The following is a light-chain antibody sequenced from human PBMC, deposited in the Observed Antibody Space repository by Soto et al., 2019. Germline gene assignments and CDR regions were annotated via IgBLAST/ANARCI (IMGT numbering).Light chain of an antibody. CDR3: QQSYITPYT. Sequence: DIQMTQSPSSLSASVGDTVTITCRASQRISFHLNWYQQKPGKVPKLLIYAASNLQSGVPSSFSGSGSETDFALTISSLQPEDFATYDCQQSYITPYTFGQGTKLQIK. CDR1: QRISFH. V-gene: IGKV1-39*01. J-gene: IGKJ2*01. CDR2: AAS.